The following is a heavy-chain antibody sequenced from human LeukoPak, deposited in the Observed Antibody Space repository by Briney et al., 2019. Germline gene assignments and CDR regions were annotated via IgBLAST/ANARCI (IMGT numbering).Heavy chain of an antibody. J-gene: IGHJ4*02. CDR1: GGSISSYY. D-gene: IGHD3-22*01. CDR3: GRGGYYHDSSALFDY. Sequence: SETLSLTCTVSGGSISSYYWSWIRQPPGKGLEWIGYIYYSGSTNYNPSLKSRVTISVNTSKNQFSLKLSSVTAADPAVYYCGRGGYYHDSSALFDYWGEGTL. V-gene: IGHV4-59*01. CDR2: IYYSGST.